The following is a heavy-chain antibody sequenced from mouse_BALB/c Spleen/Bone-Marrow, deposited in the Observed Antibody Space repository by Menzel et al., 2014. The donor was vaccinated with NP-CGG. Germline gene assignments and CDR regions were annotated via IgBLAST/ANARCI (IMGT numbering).Heavy chain of an antibody. J-gene: IGHJ3*01. CDR3: ARSGDSSGYGFAY. CDR2: IYPGDGST. CDR1: GYTFTSYD. D-gene: IGHD3-2*01. V-gene: IGHV1S56*01. Sequence: VQLQQSGSELVKPGALVKISCKASGYTFTSYDINWVKQRPGQGLEWIGWIYPGDGSTKYNEKFKGKATLTADKSSSTVYMQLSSLTSENSAVYFCARSGDSSGYGFAYWGQGTLVTVSA.